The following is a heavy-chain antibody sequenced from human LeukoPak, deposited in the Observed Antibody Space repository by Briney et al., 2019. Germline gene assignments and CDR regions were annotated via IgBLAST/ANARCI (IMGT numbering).Heavy chain of an antibody. CDR3: AKDEATSGGGLAS. Sequence: PGGSLRLSCAASGFTVSGTHMSWVRQAPGKGLEWVSAMYTGGTTYYADSVTGRFTVSRDTSRNTLFLHMNRLRAEDTDVYYCAKDEATSGGGLASWGQGTLVIVSS. CDR2: MYTGGTT. CDR1: GFTVSGTH. J-gene: IGHJ5*01. V-gene: IGHV3-53*01. D-gene: IGHD3-16*01.